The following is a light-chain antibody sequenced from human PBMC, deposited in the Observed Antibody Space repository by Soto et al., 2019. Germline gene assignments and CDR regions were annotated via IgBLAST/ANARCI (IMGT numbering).Light chain of an antibody. V-gene: IGKV1-39*01. CDR3: QQSYSTPWT. CDR1: QSISSY. CDR2: SAS. Sequence: DIQMTQSPSSLSASVGDRVTITCRASQSISSYLNWYHQKPGKAPKLLIYSASSLQSGVPSRFSGSGSGTDFTRTISSLQPEDFATYYCQQSYSTPWTFGQGTNVEIK. J-gene: IGKJ1*01.